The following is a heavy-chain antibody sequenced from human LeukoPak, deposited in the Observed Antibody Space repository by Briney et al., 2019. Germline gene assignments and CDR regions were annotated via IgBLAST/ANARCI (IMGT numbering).Heavy chain of an antibody. CDR2: ISSSSSYI. J-gene: IGHJ4*02. V-gene: IGHV3-21*01. CDR3: ARDRRCGGDCSTFDY. CDR1: GFTFSSYS. Sequence: GGSLRLSCAASGFTFSSYSMNWVSQAPGKGLEWVSSISSSSSYIYYADSVKGRFTISRDNAKNSLYLQMNSLRAEDTAVYYCARDRRCGGDCSTFDYWGQGTLVTVSS. D-gene: IGHD2-21*02.